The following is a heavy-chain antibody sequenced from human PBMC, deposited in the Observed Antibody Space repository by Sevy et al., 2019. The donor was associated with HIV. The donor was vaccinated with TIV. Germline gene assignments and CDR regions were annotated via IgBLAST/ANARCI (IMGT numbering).Heavy chain of an antibody. J-gene: IGHJ4*02. V-gene: IGHV1-2*02. CDR3: ARVRVIFDY. Sequence: ASVKVSCKASGYTFTDYYLHWVRQAPGQGLEWMTYINPNTGVKNYAQKFRGRVTMTTDTSINTVYMELTRLTSDDTAVYFSARVRVIFDYWGQGTLVTVSS. CDR1: GYTFTDYY. CDR2: INPNTGVK.